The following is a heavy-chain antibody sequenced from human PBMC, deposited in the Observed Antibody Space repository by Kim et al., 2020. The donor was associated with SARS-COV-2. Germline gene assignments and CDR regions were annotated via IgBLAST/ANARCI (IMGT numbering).Heavy chain of an antibody. CDR2: IGATGDTT. CDR1: GFSFSNYA. V-gene: IGHV3-23*01. J-gene: IGHJ6*02. Sequence: GGSLRLSCAASGFSFSNYAMTWVRQAPGKGLQWVSGIGATGDTTDYAESVKGRFTISRDSSKNTLYLQMNSLTGDDPAVYNCARLPRGYSHGASYSLDVWGQGTTVPVSS. CDR3: ARLPRGYSHGASYSLDV. D-gene: IGHD5-18*01.